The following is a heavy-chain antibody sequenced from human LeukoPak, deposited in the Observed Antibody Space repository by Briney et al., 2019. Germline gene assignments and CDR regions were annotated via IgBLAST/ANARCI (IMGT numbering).Heavy chain of an antibody. D-gene: IGHD3-22*01. Sequence: GESLKISCKGSGYSFTSYWIGWVRQMPGKGLEWMGIIYPGDSDTRYSPSFQGQVTTSADQSISTAYLQWSSLKASDTAMHYCARQYYDSSGYIPYFDYWGQGTLVTVSS. J-gene: IGHJ4*02. CDR3: ARQYYDSSGYIPYFDY. CDR1: GYSFTSYW. CDR2: IYPGDSDT. V-gene: IGHV5-51*01.